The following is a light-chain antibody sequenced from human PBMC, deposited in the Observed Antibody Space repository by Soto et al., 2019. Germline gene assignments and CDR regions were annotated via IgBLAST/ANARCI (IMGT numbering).Light chain of an antibody. Sequence: DIQMTQSPSTLSASVGDRVTITCRASQSVSSWLAWYQQKPGKAPKLLIYKASSLESGVPSRFSGSGSGAEFTLTISGLQPDDFATYYCQQYNSYWTFGQGTKEEIK. CDR2: KAS. J-gene: IGKJ1*01. CDR3: QQYNSYWT. V-gene: IGKV1-5*03. CDR1: QSVSSW.